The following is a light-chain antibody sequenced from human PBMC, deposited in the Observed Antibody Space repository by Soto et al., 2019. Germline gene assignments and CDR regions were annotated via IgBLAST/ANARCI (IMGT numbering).Light chain of an antibody. CDR1: QSVSSY. Sequence: EIVLTQSPATLSLSPGERATLSCRASQSVSSYLAWYQQKPGQAPRLLIYDASNTATGIPARFSGSGSGTDFTLTISRLEPEDFAVYYCQQRRNWITFGQGTRLEIK. J-gene: IGKJ5*01. CDR3: QQRRNWIT. CDR2: DAS. V-gene: IGKV3-11*01.